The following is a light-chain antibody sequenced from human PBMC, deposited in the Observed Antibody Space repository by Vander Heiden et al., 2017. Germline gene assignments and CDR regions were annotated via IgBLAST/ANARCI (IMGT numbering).Light chain of an antibody. CDR2: AAS. J-gene: IGKJ4*01. CDR1: QTIADY. CDR3: QQSYSSPLT. V-gene: IGKV1-39*01. Sequence: DIQMTQSPPSLSASLGDRVTITCRASQTIADYLNWYQQKLEKAPKLPICAASTLASGVPSRFSGSGSGTEFTLTISSLQPEDFAVYYCQQSYSSPLTFGGGTKVDIK.